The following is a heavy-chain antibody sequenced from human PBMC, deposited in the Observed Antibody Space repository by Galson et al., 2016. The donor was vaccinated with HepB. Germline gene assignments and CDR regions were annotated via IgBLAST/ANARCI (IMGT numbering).Heavy chain of an antibody. CDR2: IYGGGST. CDR1: GISVRSTY. CDR3: AREGTTGGLFGLDV. D-gene: IGHD1/OR15-1a*01. Sequence: SLRLSCAASGISVRSTYMTWVRQAPGKGLEWISVIYGGGSTYYADSVKGRCTISRDNSRNTLHLQMNNLIVEDTAIYYCAREGTTGGLFGLDVWGQGATVTVSS. J-gene: IGHJ6*02. V-gene: IGHV3-66*01.